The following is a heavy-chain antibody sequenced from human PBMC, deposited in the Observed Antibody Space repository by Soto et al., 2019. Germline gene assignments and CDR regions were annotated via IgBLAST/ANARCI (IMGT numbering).Heavy chain of an antibody. V-gene: IGHV4-39*01. CDR2: IFYSGST. CDR1: GGSISSSSYY. Sequence: QLQLQESGPGLLKPSETLSVTCTVSGGSISSSSYYWGWIRQPPGKGLEWMGSIFYSGSTYDNPSLKSRVTVSVDTSKNQFSLKLSSVTAADTAVYYCARHFRRYCSSTSCYDWFDPWGQGTLVTVSS. J-gene: IGHJ5*02. CDR3: ARHFRRYCSSTSCYDWFDP. D-gene: IGHD2-2*01.